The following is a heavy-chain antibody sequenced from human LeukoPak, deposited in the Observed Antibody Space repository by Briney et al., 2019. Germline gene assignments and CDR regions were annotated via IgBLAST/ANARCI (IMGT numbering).Heavy chain of an antibody. CDR2: IYNSGS. Sequence: SETQSLTCSVSGASITTFYWSWIRQPAGKGLEWVGRIYNSGSSYNPSLKGRVTMSADRSKNQFFLTLTSVTAADTALYYCAREDCPGGSCHLGFDPWGQGTLVTVSS. J-gene: IGHJ5*02. D-gene: IGHD2-15*01. CDR1: GASITTFY. CDR3: AREDCPGGSCHLGFDP. V-gene: IGHV4-4*07.